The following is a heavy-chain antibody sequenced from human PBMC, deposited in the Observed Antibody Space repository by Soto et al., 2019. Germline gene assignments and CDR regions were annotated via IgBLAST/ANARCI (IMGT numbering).Heavy chain of an antibody. CDR1: GGTFSSYA. CDR3: AXXXXXXXXAXXXFDP. J-gene: IGHJ5*02. CDR2: IIPIFGTA. Sequence: QVQLVQSGAEVKKPGSSVKVSCKASGGTFSSYAISWVRQAPGQGLEWMGGIIPIFGTANYAQKFQGRVTITADESTSTAYMELSSLRSEDTAVYYCAXXXXXXXXAXXXFDPWGQGTLVTVSS. V-gene: IGHV1-69*12.